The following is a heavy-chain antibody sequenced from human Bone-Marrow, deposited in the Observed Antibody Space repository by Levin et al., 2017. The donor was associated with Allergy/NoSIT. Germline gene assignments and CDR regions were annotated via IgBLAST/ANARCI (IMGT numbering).Heavy chain of an antibody. CDR3: TTQFQW. J-gene: IGHJ4*02. CDR1: GFSLSNSW. Sequence: GESLKISCAASGFSLSNSWMNWVRQAPGKGLEWIGRITSKPDGAATDYAAPLKGRFTISRDGSTNTLYLQLNSLKVEDTAIYYCTTQFQWWGQGTLVTVSS. D-gene: IGHD6-19*01. V-gene: IGHV3-15*01. CDR2: ITSKPDGAAT.